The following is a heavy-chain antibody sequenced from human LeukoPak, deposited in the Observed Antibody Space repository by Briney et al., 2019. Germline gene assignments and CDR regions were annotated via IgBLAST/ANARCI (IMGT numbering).Heavy chain of an antibody. D-gene: IGHD3-10*01. CDR2: IYYSGST. CDR1: GGSISSSSYY. Sequence: SETLSLTCTVSGGSISSSSYYWGWIRQPPGKGLEWIGSIYYSGSTYYNPSLKSRVTISVDTSKNQFSLKLSSVTAADTAVYYCARRLLWFGELSWYFDLWGRGTLVTVSS. CDR3: ARRLLWFGELSWYFDL. J-gene: IGHJ2*01. V-gene: IGHV4-39*07.